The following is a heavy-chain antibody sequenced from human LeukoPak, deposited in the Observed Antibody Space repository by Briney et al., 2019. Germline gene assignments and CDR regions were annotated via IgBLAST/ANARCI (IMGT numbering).Heavy chain of an antibody. CDR1: GFTFSSYA. V-gene: IGHV3-74*01. CDR3: VKGVGPRAPNGRVFEY. D-gene: IGHD1-26*01. J-gene: IGHJ4*02. CDR2: IHGDGDNI. Sequence: PGGSLRLSCAASGFTFSSYAMYWVRQAPGKGLVWVARIHGDGDNISYADSVRGRFTISRDNSKNTLFLQMNTLRVDDTAVYYCVKGVGPRAPNGRVFEYWGQGALVTVSS.